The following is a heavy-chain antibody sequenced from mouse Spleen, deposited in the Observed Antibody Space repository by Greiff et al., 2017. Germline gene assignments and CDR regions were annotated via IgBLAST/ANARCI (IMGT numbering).Heavy chain of an antibody. D-gene: IGHD2-1*01. CDR1: GYSITSDYA. J-gene: IGHJ2*01. CDR2: ISYSGST. V-gene: IGHV3-2*02. Sequence: EVNLVESGPGLVKPSQSLSLTCTVTGYSITSDYAWNWIRQFPGNKLEWMGYISYSGSTSYNPSLKSRISITRDTSKNQFFLQLNSVTTEDTATYYCARHGNYFDYWGQGTTLTVSS. CDR3: ARHGNYFDY.